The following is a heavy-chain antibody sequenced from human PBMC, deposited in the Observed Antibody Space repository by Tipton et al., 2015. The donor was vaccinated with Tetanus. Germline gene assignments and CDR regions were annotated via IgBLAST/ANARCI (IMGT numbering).Heavy chain of an antibody. D-gene: IGHD1-26*01. Sequence: QSGAEVKKPGASVRVSCKASGYSFNSYAISWVRQAPGQGLEWVGWISTYNDETKYAEKFQGRVTLTKDARTNMAYMELRSLTSGDAAVYFCARDGTVRQVVGATAYYDPGGVAVWGQGATVPVS. J-gene: IGHJ6*02. CDR2: ISTYNDET. CDR3: ARDGTVRQVVGATAYYDPGGVAV. CDR1: GYSFNSYA. V-gene: IGHV1-18*01.